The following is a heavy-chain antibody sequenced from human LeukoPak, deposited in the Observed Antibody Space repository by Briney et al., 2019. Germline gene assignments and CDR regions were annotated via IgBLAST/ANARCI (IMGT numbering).Heavy chain of an antibody. J-gene: IGHJ4*02. D-gene: IGHD6-19*01. Sequence: SGPTLVNPTQTLTLTCTFSGFSLSTSGVGVGCIRQHQGKALEWLALIYWDDDKRYSPSLKSRLTITKDTSKNQVVLTMTNMDPVDTATYYCAYSLRDSSGWYFDYWGQGTLGTVSS. CDR3: AYSLRDSSGWYFDY. V-gene: IGHV2-5*02. CDR1: GFSLSTSGVG. CDR2: IYWDDDK.